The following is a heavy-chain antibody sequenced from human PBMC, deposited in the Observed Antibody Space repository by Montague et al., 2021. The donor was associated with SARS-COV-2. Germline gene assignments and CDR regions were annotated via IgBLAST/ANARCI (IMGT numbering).Heavy chain of an antibody. CDR2: IYDSGNV. J-gene: IGHJ4*02. CDR3: ASEVEIGWLSYFDN. CDR1: GGSIRNYY. V-gene: IGHV4-59*08. Sequence: SETLSLTCAVSGGSIRNYYWSWIRQPPGRGLEWIAYIYDSGNVDYNPSLKSRVTILVDTSKNQFSLKLSSVTAADTAVYFCASEVEIGWLSYFDNWGQGTLVAVSS. D-gene: IGHD3-22*01.